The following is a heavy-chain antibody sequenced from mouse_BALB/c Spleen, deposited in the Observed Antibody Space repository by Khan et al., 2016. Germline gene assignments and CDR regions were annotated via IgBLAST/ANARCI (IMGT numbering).Heavy chain of an antibody. Sequence: QVQLKQSGAELMKPGASVKISCKATGYTFSSYWIEWVKQRPGHGLEWIGEILPGTGSTKYNEKFKDKATFTADTSSNTAYMQLSSLTSEDSAFYYCARYYRYDGHAMDYWGQGTSVTVSS. CDR2: ILPGTGST. D-gene: IGHD2-14*01. CDR1: GYTFSSYW. CDR3: ARYYRYDGHAMDY. J-gene: IGHJ4*01. V-gene: IGHV1-9*01.